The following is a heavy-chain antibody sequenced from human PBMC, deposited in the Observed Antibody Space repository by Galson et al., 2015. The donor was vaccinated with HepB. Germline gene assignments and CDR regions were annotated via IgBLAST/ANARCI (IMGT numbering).Heavy chain of an antibody. V-gene: IGHV3-23*01. CDR3: AKVFPEKTDGWYRQALYYFDS. CDR1: GFTFSYYA. J-gene: IGHJ4*02. Sequence: SLRLSCAAPGFTFSYYAMAWVRQAPGKGLEWISAITPSGDNTYSADSMKGRFSTSRDNSQNTLFLQMNSLRADDTAIYFCAKVFPEKTDGWYRQALYYFDSWGQGTRVTVSS. CDR2: ITPSGDNT. D-gene: IGHD6-19*01.